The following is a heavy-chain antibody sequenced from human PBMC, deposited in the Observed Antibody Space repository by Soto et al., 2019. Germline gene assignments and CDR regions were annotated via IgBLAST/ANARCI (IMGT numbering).Heavy chain of an antibody. CDR2: MNAKSGDT. D-gene: IGHD3-16*01. J-gene: IGHJ6*02. CDR1: GYTFSDFD. Sequence: EASVKVSCKASGYTFSDFDINWLRQASGQGPEWMGWMNAKSGDTFFAQRFQGKFNMTWDTSLSTAYMEVGSLTSDDTAMYYCARGNPFNYAGFDVWGQGTTVTV. CDR3: ARGNPFNYAGFDV. V-gene: IGHV1-8*01.